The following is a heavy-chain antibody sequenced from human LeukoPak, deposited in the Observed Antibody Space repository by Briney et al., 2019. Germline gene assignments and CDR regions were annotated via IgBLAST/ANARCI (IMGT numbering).Heavy chain of an antibody. D-gene: IGHD4-17*01. CDR3: ARDTITVTTPYFEY. J-gene: IGHJ4*02. CDR2: INSDSGGT. CDR1: GYTFTGYY. V-gene: IGHV1-2*02. Sequence: ASVKVSFKSSGYTFTGYYIDWVRQAPGQELEWMGWINSDSGGTNYAQKFQGRVTMTRDTSTSTAYMELSSLRADDTAFYYCARDTITVTTPYFEYWGQGTLVTVPS.